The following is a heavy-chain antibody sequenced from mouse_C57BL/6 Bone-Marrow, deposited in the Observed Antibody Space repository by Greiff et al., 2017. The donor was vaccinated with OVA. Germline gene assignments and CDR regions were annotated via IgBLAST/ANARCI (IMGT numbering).Heavy chain of an antibody. CDR1: GYAFTNYL. Sequence: QVQLQQSGAELVRPGTSVKVSCKASGYAFTNYLIEWVKQRPGQGLEWIGVINPGSGGTNYNEKFKGKATLTADKSSSTAYMQLSSLTSEDSAVYFCAILRYQAWFADGGQGTLVTVSA. D-gene: IGHD1-1*01. V-gene: IGHV1-54*01. J-gene: IGHJ3*01. CDR3: AILRYQAWFAD. CDR2: INPGSGGT.